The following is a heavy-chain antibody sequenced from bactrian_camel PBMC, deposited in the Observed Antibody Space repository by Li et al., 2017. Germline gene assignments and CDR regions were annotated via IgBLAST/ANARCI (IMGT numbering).Heavy chain of an antibody. CDR3: AADIDVSKGPCYTSNWEDYSA. V-gene: IGHV3S55*01. D-gene: IGHD2*01. CDR2: MTSSGKI. CDR1: EIYYGSDC. J-gene: IGHJ4*01. Sequence: HVQLVESGGGSVLAGGSLNLSCVVEPEIYYGSDCMGWFRQGPGNGREGVATMTSSGKISYADSAKGRFIVSRDNAKKTLFLQMNSLKPEDTAMYYCAADIDVSKGPCYTSNWEDYSARGQGTQVTV.